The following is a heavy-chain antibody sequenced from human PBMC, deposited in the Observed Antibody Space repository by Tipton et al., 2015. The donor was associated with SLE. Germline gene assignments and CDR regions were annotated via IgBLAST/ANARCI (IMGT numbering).Heavy chain of an antibody. CDR1: GASISSDNW. V-gene: IGHV4-4*02. D-gene: IGHD5-12*01. CDR3: ARAGRSGYDFLFDY. J-gene: IGHJ4*02. CDR2: IYHSGST. Sequence: TLSLTCTVSGASISSDNWWSWVRQPPGKGLEWVGEIYHSGSTYYNPSLKSRVTISLDRSENQFSLKLSSVTAADTAMYYCARAGRSGYDFLFDYWGQGTLVTVSS.